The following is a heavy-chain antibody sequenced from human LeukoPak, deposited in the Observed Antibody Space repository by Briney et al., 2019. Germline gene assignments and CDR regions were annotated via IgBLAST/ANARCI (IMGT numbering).Heavy chain of an antibody. CDR3: AKGRSYCGGDCYPEYFQH. V-gene: IGHV3-23*01. J-gene: IGHJ1*01. CDR1: GFTFSRYA. D-gene: IGHD2-21*02. Sequence: GASLRLSCAASGFTFSRYAMSGVRQAPGKGLEWVSAISGSGGSTYYADSVKGRFTISRDNSKNTLYLQMNSLRAEDTAVYYCAKGRSYCGGDCYPEYFQHWGQGTLVTVSS. CDR2: ISGSGGST.